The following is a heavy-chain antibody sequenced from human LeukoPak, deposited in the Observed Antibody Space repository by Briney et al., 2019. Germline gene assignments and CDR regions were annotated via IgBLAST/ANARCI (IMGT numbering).Heavy chain of an antibody. D-gene: IGHD5/OR15-5a*01. CDR2: IRSKPHNYAT. J-gene: IGHJ4*02. Sequence: GGSLKLSCAASGFTFSDSDMHWVRQAPGKGLEWVGRIRSKPHNYATAYATSVKGRFTLSRDESENTAFLQMNSLRTEDTAVYYCTPVVGDMVFTEAYWGQGNLVTVSS. V-gene: IGHV3-73*01. CDR3: TPVVGDMVFTEAY. CDR1: GFTFSDSD.